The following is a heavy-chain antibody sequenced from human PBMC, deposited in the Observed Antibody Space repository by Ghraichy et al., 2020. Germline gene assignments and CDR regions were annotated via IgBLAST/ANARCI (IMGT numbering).Heavy chain of an antibody. CDR2: INSDGSSI. CDR3: ARDFAMVRGAVDY. J-gene: IGHJ4*02. CDR1: GFTFTTYW. Sequence: GSLRLSCAASGFTFTTYWMHWVRQAPGKGLVWVSRINSDGSSIGYADSVKGRFTLSRDNAKNTLYLQMNSLRAEDTAVYYCARDFAMVRGAVDYWGQGTLVTVSS. D-gene: IGHD3-10*01. V-gene: IGHV3-74*01.